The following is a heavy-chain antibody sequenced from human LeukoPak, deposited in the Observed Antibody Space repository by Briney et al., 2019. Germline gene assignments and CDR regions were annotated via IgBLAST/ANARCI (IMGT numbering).Heavy chain of an antibody. CDR2: IYYSGST. CDR3: ARAGYYYDSSGLLSYWYFDL. CDR1: GGSIGSYY. D-gene: IGHD3-22*01. Sequence: PSETLSLTCTASGGSIGSYYWSWIRQPPGKGLEWIGYIYYSGSTNYNPSPKSRVTISVDTSKNQFSLKLSSVTAADTAVYYCARAGYYYDSSGLLSYWYFDLWGRGTLVTVSS. J-gene: IGHJ2*01. V-gene: IGHV4-59*01.